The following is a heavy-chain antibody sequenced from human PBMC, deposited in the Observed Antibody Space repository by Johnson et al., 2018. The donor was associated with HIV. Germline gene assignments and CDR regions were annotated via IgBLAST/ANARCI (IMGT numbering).Heavy chain of an antibody. Sequence: VQLVESGGGLVQPGGSLRLSCAASGFTISSYWMSWVSQAPGKGLEWVANIKQDGSEKYYVDSVKGRFTISRDNAKNSLYLQMNSLRAEDTAVYYCARWDIAAAGTEAFDIWGQGTMVTVSS. V-gene: IGHV3-7*01. CDR3: ARWDIAAAGTEAFDI. CDR1: GFTISSYW. J-gene: IGHJ3*02. CDR2: IKQDGSEK. D-gene: IGHD6-13*01.